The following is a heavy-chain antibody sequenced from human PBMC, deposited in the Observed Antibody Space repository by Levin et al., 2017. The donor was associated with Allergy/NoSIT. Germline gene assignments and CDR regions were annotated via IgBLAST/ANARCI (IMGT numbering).Heavy chain of an antibody. CDR1: GYTFTAHY. Sequence: ASVKVSCEASGYTFTAHYIHWVRQAPGQGLEWMGWMNPNSGGTNYAQKFRGRVTMTRDTSINTAYMELSSLRSDDTAVYYCARGQGSSMDVWGQGTTVTVSS. CDR3: ARGQGSSMDV. CDR2: MNPNSGGT. V-gene: IGHV1-2*02. J-gene: IGHJ6*02.